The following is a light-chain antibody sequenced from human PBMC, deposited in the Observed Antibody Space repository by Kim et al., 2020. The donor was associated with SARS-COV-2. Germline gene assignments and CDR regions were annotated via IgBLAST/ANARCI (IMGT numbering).Light chain of an antibody. CDR2: KDS. J-gene: IGLJ3*02. CDR1: ALPKQY. CDR3: QSADSSGTWV. Sequence: SYELTQSPSVSVSPGQTARITCSGDALPKQYAYWYQQKPGQAPVLVIYKDSERPSGIPERFSGSSSGTTVTLTISGVQAEDEADYYCQSADSSGTWVFGGGTQLTVL. V-gene: IGLV3-25*03.